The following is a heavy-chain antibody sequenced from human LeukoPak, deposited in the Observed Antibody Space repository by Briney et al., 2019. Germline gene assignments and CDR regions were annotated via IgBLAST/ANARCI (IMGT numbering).Heavy chain of an antibody. CDR2: ISYDGSNK. J-gene: IGHJ4*02. D-gene: IGHD3-16*02. CDR3: ARDSFYYVWGSYRMWPLDY. V-gene: IGHV3-30*03. CDR1: GFTFSSYG. Sequence: GGSLRLSCAASGFTFSSYGMHWVRQAPGKGLEWVAVISYDGSNKYYADSVKGRFTISRDNSKNTLYLQMNSLRAEDTAVYYCARDSFYYVWGSYRMWPLDYWGQGTLVTVSS.